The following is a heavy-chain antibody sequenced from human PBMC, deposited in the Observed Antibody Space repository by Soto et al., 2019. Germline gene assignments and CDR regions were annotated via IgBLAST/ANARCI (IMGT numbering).Heavy chain of an antibody. Sequence: GGSLRLSCAASGFAVSSNYMSWVRQAPGKGLEWVSVIYSGGSTYYADSVKGRFTISRHNSKNTLYLQMNSLIAEDTAVYYCARRPTLYSGSDYWGQGTLVTVSS. V-gene: IGHV3-53*04. D-gene: IGHD5-12*01. CDR1: GFAVSSNY. CDR3: ARRPTLYSGSDY. J-gene: IGHJ4*02. CDR2: IYSGGST.